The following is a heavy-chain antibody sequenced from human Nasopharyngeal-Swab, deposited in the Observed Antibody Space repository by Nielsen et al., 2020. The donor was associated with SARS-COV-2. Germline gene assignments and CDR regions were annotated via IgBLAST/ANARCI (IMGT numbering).Heavy chain of an antibody. D-gene: IGHD3-10*01. CDR2: IYYSGST. V-gene: IGHV4-59*01. CDR3: ARPSYYYGSGSSNWFDP. CDR1: GGSISSYY. J-gene: IGHJ5*02. Sequence: SETLSLTCTVSGGSISSYYWSWIRQPPGKGLEWIGYIYYSGSTNYNPSLKSRVTISVDTSKNQFSLKLSSVTAADTAVYYCARPSYYYGSGSSNWFDPWGQGTLVTVSS.